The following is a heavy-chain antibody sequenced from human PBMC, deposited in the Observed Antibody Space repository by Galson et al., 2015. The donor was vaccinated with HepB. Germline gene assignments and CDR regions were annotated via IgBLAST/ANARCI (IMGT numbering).Heavy chain of an antibody. V-gene: IGHV1-46*01. Sequence: SVKVSCKASGYTFTSYYMHWVRQAPGQGLEWMGIINPSGGSTSYAQKFQGRVTMTRDTSTSTVYMELSSLRSEDTAVYYCARDRSLTYSYVYYFDYWGQGTLVTVSS. CDR1: GYTFTSYY. J-gene: IGHJ4*02. CDR2: INPSGGST. CDR3: ARDRSLTYSYVYYFDY. D-gene: IGHD5-18*01.